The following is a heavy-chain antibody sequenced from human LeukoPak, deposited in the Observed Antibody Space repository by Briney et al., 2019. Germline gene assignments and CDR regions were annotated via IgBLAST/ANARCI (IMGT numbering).Heavy chain of an antibody. V-gene: IGHV3-53*05. CDR2: IYSGGST. D-gene: IGHD3-22*01. CDR1: GFTVSSNY. CDR3: ARDWTFDSYYYDSSEAFDI. Sequence: GGSLRLSCAASGFTVSSNYMSWVRQAPGKGLEWVSVIYSGGSTYYADSVKGRFTISRDNSKNTLYLQMNSLRAEDTAVYYCARDWTFDSYYYDSSEAFDIWGQGTMVTVSS. J-gene: IGHJ3*02.